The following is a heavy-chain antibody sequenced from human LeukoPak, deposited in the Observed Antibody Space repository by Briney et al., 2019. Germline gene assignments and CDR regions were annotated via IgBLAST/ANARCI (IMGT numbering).Heavy chain of an antibody. CDR3: ARDSGYSSSWSRGDWFDP. CDR1: GFTFSSYS. V-gene: IGHV3-21*01. D-gene: IGHD6-13*01. J-gene: IGHJ5*02. Sequence: GGSLRLSCAASGFTFSSYSMNWVRQAPGKGLEWVSSISSSSSYIYYADSVKGRFTISRDNAKNSLYLQMNSLRAEDTAVYYCARDSGYSSSWSRGDWFDPWGQGTLVTVSS. CDR2: ISSSSSYI.